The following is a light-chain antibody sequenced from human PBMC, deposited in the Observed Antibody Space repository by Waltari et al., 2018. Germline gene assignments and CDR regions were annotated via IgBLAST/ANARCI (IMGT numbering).Light chain of an antibody. CDR3: SVSYSGHVI. V-gene: IGLV7-46*01. J-gene: IGLJ2*01. CDR1: TGAVTSGQF. Sequence: QVVVTQAPSLTVSPGGPVTLTCGSSTGAVTSGQFPYWFLQKPGQAPRTLVYDTSNKHSWTPARFSGSLLGGKAALTLSGAQPEDEAEYYCSVSYSGHVIFGGGTKLTVL. CDR2: DTS.